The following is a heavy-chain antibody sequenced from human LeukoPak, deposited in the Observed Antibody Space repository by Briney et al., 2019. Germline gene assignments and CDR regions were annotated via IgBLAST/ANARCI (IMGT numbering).Heavy chain of an antibody. J-gene: IGHJ2*01. D-gene: IGHD6-13*01. V-gene: IGHV3-9*01. CDR2: ISWNSGSI. CDR1: GFTFDDYA. CDR3: ATYQQLVDENWYFDL. Sequence: PGGSLRLSCAASGFTFDDYAMHWVRQAPGKGLEWVSGISWNSGSIGYADSVKGRFTISRDNAKNSVYLQMNSLRAEDTALYHCATYQQLVDENWYFDLWGRGTLVTVSS.